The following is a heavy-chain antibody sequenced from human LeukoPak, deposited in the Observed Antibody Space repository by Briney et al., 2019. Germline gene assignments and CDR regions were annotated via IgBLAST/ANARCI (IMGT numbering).Heavy chain of an antibody. J-gene: IGHJ4*02. CDR1: GFTFSSYA. CDR2: ISYDGSNK. CDR3: AKDVRRYCSGGSCPFDY. V-gene: IGHV3-30*04. D-gene: IGHD2-15*01. Sequence: GRSLRLSCAASGFTFSSYAMHWVRQAPGKGLEWVAVISYDGSNKYYADSVKGRFTISGDNSKNTLYLQMNSLRAEDTAVYYCAKDVRRYCSGGSCPFDYWGQGTLVTVSS.